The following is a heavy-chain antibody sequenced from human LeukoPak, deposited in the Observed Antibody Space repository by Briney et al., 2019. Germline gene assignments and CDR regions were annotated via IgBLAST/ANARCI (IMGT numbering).Heavy chain of an antibody. CDR1: GFTFSSYV. CDR3: ARDCSSTSCLDY. D-gene: IGHD2-2*01. Sequence: PGGSLRLSCAASGFTFSSYVMHWVRQAPGKGLEWVANIKQDGSEKYYVDSVKGRFTISRDNAKNSLYLQMNSLRAEDTAVYYCARDCSSTSCLDYWGQGTLVTVSS. CDR2: IKQDGSEK. V-gene: IGHV3-7*01. J-gene: IGHJ4*02.